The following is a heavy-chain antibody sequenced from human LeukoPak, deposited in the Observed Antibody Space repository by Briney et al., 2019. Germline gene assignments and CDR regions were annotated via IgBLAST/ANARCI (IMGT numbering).Heavy chain of an antibody. CDR2: ISWNSGSI. D-gene: IGHD4-17*01. J-gene: IGHJ3*02. V-gene: IGHV3-9*03. CDR3: AKDITSRVTTSAFDI. Sequence: GGSLRLSCAASGFTFDDYAMHWVRQAPGKGLEWVSGISWNSGSIGYADSVKGRFTISRDNAKNSLYLQMNSLRAEDMALYYCAKDITSRVTTSAFDIWGQGTMVTVSS. CDR1: GFTFDDYA.